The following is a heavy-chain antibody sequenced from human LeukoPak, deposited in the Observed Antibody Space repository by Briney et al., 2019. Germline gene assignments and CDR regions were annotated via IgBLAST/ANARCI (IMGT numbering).Heavy chain of an antibody. CDR3: ARDSSGFDY. CDR2: IYYSGST. CDR1: GGSISSSSYY. J-gene: IGHJ4*02. V-gene: IGHV4-39*07. Sequence: SETLSLTCTVSGGSISSSSYYWGWLRQPPGKGLEWIGSIYYSGSTYYNPSLKSRVTISVDTSKNQFSLKLSSVTAADTAVYYCARDSSGFDYWGQGTLVTVSS. D-gene: IGHD6-19*01.